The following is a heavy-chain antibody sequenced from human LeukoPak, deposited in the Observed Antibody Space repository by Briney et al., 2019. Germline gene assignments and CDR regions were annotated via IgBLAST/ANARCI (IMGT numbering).Heavy chain of an antibody. CDR2: MNPNSGNT. Sequence: ASVKVSCKASGGTFSSYAISWVRQAPGQGLEWMGWMNPNSGNTGYAQKFQGRVTMTRNTSISTAYMELSSLRSEDTAVYYCTLAGVVPAAIDYWGQGTLVTVSS. CDR3: TLAGVVPAAIDY. J-gene: IGHJ4*02. CDR1: GGTFSSYA. V-gene: IGHV1-8*02. D-gene: IGHD2-2*01.